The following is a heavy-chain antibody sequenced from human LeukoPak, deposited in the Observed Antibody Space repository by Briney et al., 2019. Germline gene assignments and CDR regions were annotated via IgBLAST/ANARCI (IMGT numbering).Heavy chain of an antibody. Sequence: GGSLRLSCAASGFTFSSYGMHWVRQAPGKGLEWVAVISYDGSNKYYADSVKGRFTISRDNSKNTLYLQMNSLRAEDTAVYYCAKGQRELLNYFDYWGQGTLVTVSS. CDR2: ISYDGSNK. J-gene: IGHJ4*02. CDR3: AKGQRELLNYFDY. D-gene: IGHD1-26*01. V-gene: IGHV3-30*18. CDR1: GFTFSSYG.